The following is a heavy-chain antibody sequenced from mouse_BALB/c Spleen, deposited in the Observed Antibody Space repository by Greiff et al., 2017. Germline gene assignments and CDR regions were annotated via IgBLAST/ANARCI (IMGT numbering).Heavy chain of an antibody. CDR2: INPSNGRT. CDR1: GYTFTGYW. V-gene: IGHV1S81*02. D-gene: IGHD1-1*01. CDR3: ARDYGSSHGAMDY. Sequence: QVQLQQPGAELVKPGASVKLSCKASGYTFTGYWMHWVKQRPGQGLEWIGEINPSNGRTNYNEKFKSKATLTVDKSSSTAYMQLSSLTSEDSAVYYCARDYGSSHGAMDYWGQGTSVTVSS. J-gene: IGHJ4*01.